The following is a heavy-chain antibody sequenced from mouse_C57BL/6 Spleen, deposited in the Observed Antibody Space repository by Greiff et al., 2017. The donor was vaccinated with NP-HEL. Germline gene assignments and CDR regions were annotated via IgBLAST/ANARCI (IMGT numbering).Heavy chain of an antibody. Sequence: VQLQQSGPELVKPGASVKISCKASGYSFTDYNMNWVKQSNGKSLEWIGVINPNYGTTSYNQKFKGKATLTVDQSSSTAYMQLNSLTSEDSAVYYCAIYYDYDGPYAMDYWGQGTSVTVSS. CDR1: GYSFTDYN. V-gene: IGHV1-39*01. D-gene: IGHD2-4*01. CDR2: INPNYGTT. J-gene: IGHJ4*01. CDR3: AIYYDYDGPYAMDY.